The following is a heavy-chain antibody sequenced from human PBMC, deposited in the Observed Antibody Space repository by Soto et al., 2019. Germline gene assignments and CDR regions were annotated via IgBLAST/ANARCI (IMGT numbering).Heavy chain of an antibody. CDR2: ISSSSTYI. D-gene: IGHD6-13*01. CDR1: GFTFSYYS. Sequence: EVQLVESGGGLVKPGGSLRLSCAASGFTFSYYSMNWVRQAPGKGLEWVSSISSSSTYIHYADALKGRFSVSRDNSNNALFLFIHSLRAEDTSVYYWARGHGTGLYGRSWSPRYWGHGNLVTVSS. CDR3: ARGHGTGLYGRSWSPRY. V-gene: IGHV3-21*01. J-gene: IGHJ4*01.